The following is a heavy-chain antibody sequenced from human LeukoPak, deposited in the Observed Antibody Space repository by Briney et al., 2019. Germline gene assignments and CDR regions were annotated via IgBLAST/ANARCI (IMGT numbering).Heavy chain of an antibody. CDR2: IYTSGST. D-gene: IGHD6-13*01. V-gene: IGHV4-61*02. Sequence: SQTLSLTCTVSGGSISSGSHYWSWIRQPAGKGLEWIGRIYTSGSTNYNPSLKSRVTISVDTSKNQFSLKLSSVTAADTAVYYCAREYSSSWYAHLDYWGQGTLVTVSS. CDR3: AREYSSSWYAHLDY. J-gene: IGHJ4*02. CDR1: GGSISSGSHY.